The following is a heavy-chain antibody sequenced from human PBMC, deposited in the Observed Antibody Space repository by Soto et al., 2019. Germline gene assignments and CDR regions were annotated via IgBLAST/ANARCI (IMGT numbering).Heavy chain of an antibody. D-gene: IGHD2-2*01. CDR2: ISSSSSYI. Sequence: GGSLRLSCAASGFTFSDYYMNWVRQAPGKGLEWVSSISSSSSYIYYADSVKGRFTISRDNAKNSLYLQMNSLRAEDTAVYYCARDTIVVEPAAPGYAFDIWGQGTMVTVS. CDR3: ARDTIVVEPAAPGYAFDI. J-gene: IGHJ3*02. V-gene: IGHV3-21*01. CDR1: GFTFSDYY.